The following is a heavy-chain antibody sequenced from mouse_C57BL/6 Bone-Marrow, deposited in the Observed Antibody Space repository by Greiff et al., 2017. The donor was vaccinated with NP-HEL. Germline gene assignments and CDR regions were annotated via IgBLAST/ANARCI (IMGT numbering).Heavy chain of an antibody. CDR3: ARHRAYYSNYESFSWFAY. CDR2: ISGGGGNT. Sequence: EVKLMESGGGLVKPGGSLKLSCAASGFTFSSYTMSWVRQTPEKRLEWVATISGGGGNTYYPDSVKGRFTITRDNAKNTLYLQMSSLRSEDTALYYCARHRAYYSNYESFSWFAYWGQGTLVTVSA. CDR1: GFTFSSYT. D-gene: IGHD2-5*01. V-gene: IGHV5-9*01. J-gene: IGHJ3*01.